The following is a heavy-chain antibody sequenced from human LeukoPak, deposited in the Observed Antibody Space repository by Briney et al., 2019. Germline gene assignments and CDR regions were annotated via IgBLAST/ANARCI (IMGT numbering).Heavy chain of an antibody. D-gene: IGHD4-23*01. Sequence: ASVKVSCKASGYTFTGYYMHWVRQAPGQGLEWMGWINPNSGGTNYAQKLQGRVTMTTDTSTSTAYMELRSLRSDDTAVYYCARDINPRWSYYDYWGQGTLVTVSS. CDR2: INPNSGGT. J-gene: IGHJ4*02. CDR3: ARDINPRWSYYDY. CDR1: GYTFTGYY. V-gene: IGHV1-2*02.